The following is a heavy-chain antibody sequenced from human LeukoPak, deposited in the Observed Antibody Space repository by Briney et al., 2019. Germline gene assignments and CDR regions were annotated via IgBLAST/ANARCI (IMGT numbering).Heavy chain of an antibody. CDR2: ISGSGGST. Sequence: GGSLRLSCAASGFTFSSYAMSWVRQAPGEGLEWVSAISGSGGSTYYADSVKGRFTISRDNSRNTLYLQMNSLRAEDTAVYYCAKLWGATTSHDAFDIWGQGTMVTVSS. J-gene: IGHJ3*02. V-gene: IGHV3-23*01. CDR3: AKLWGATTSHDAFDI. D-gene: IGHD1-26*01. CDR1: GFTFSSYA.